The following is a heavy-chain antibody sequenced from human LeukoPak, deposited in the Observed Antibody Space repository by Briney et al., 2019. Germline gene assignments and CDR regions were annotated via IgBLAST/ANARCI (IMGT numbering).Heavy chain of an antibody. CDR1: GFTFSSYA. CDR2: ISGSGGST. V-gene: IGHV3-23*01. CDR3: AKGDTYYYDSSGYSD. Sequence: TGGSLRLSCAASGFTFSSYAMSWVRQAPGKGLEWVSAISGSGGSTYYADSVKGRFTISRDNSKNTLYLQMNSLRAEDTAVYYCAKGDTYYYDSSGYSDWGQGTLVTVSS. J-gene: IGHJ4*02. D-gene: IGHD3-22*01.